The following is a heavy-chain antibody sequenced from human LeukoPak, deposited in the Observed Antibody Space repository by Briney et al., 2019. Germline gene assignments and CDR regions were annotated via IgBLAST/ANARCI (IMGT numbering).Heavy chain of an antibody. CDR1: GYTFTGYY. CDR3: ARGRAVARAGYYYYYYMDV. Sequence: GASVKVSCKASGYTFTGYYMHWVRQAPGQGLEWMGWINPNSGGTNYAQKFQGRVTMTRDTSISTAYMELSRLRSDDTAVYYCARGRAVARAGYYYYYYMDVWGKGTTVTISS. V-gene: IGHV1-2*02. D-gene: IGHD6-19*01. J-gene: IGHJ6*03. CDR2: INPNSGGT.